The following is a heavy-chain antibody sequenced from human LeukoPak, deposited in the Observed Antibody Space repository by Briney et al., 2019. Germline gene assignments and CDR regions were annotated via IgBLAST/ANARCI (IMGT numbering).Heavy chain of an antibody. Sequence: SETLSLTCTVSGGSISSYYWSWIRQPPGKGLEWIGYIYYSGSTNYNPSLKSRVTISVDTSKNQFSLKLSSVTAADTAMYYCARARCSSTSCYVFDYWGQGTLVTVSS. D-gene: IGHD2-2*01. CDR2: IYYSGST. V-gene: IGHV4-59*01. CDR3: ARARCSSTSCYVFDY. CDR1: GGSISSYY. J-gene: IGHJ4*02.